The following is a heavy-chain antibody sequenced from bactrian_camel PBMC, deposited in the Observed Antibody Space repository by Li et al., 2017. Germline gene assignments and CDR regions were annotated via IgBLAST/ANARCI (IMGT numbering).Heavy chain of an antibody. CDR3: AAALRFRSRWDDYNH. Sequence: QLVESGGGLVQPGGSLRLSCAASSASSVYISWIRQAPGKEREGVARIATGSGNTYYADSVKGRFTISRDDAKNTLYLQMNSLKPDDTAMYYCAAALRFRSRWDDYNHWGQGTQVTVS. CDR2: IATGSGNT. CDR1: SASSVY. J-gene: IGHJ4*01. V-gene: IGHV3S28*01. D-gene: IGHD3*01.